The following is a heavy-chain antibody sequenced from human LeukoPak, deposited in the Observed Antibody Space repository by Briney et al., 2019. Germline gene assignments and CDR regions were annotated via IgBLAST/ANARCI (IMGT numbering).Heavy chain of an antibody. D-gene: IGHD6-13*01. Sequence: GGSLRLSCAASGFSFSSYTMNWVRQAPGKGLEYVSAISSHGGSTYYADSVEGRFIISRDNSKNTLYLQMSSLRAEDTAVYYCAIAASGTLADYWGQGTLVTVSS. V-gene: IGHV3-64D*09. CDR1: GFSFSSYT. CDR3: AIAASGTLADY. CDR2: ISSHGGST. J-gene: IGHJ4*02.